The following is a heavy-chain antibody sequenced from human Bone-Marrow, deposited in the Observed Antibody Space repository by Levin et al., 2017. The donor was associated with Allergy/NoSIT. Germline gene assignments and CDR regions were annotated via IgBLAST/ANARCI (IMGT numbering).Heavy chain of an antibody. Sequence: GESLKISCAAAGFTFSNYDMNWVRQAPGKGLEWLSNIRSVSSGTFYADSVKGRFTISRDNANNALYLQMNSLRAEDTAVYYCARDSSYAFDIWGQATLVTVSS. CDR3: ARDSSYAFDI. CDR1: GFTFSNYD. J-gene: IGHJ3*02. CDR2: IRSVSSGT. V-gene: IGHV3-48*01.